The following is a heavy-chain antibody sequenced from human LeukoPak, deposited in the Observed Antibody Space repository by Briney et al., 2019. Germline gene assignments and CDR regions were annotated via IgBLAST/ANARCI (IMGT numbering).Heavy chain of an antibody. D-gene: IGHD3-3*01. V-gene: IGHV3-11*01. CDR2: ISSSGSTI. CDR1: GFTFSDYY. J-gene: IGHJ4*02. Sequence: GGSLRLSCAAPGFTFSDYYMSWIRQAPGKGLEWVSYISSSGSTIYYADSVRGRFTISRDNAKNSLYLQMNSLRAEDTAVYYCARDRLAYYDFWSGYSGFDYWGQGTLVTVSS. CDR3: ARDRLAYYDFWSGYSGFDY.